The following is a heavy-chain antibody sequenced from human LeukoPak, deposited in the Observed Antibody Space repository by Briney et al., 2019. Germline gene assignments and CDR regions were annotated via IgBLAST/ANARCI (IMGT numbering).Heavy chain of an antibody. D-gene: IGHD3-10*01. CDR3: ASAHYPYYFDY. J-gene: IGHJ4*02. CDR2: ISYDGSNK. Sequence: GGSLRLSCAASGFTFSSYAMHWVRQAPGKGLEWVAVISYDGSNKYYADSVKGRFTISRDNSKNTLYLQMNSLRAEDTAVYYCASAHYPYYFDYWGQGTLVTVSS. V-gene: IGHV3-30*04. CDR1: GFTFSSYA.